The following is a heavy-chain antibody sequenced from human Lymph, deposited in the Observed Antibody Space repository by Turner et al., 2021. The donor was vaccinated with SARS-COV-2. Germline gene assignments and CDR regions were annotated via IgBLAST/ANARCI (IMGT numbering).Heavy chain of an antibody. CDR2: IYSGGST. V-gene: IGHV3-53*01. CDR1: GFTVSSNY. CDR3: ARVLPYGDYFDY. J-gene: IGHJ4*02. Sequence: EVQLVDSGGGLIQPGGSLRLSCAASGFTVSSNYMTWVRQAPGKGLEWVSLIYSGGSTYYADSVKGRFTISRDNSKNTLYLQMNSLRADDTAVYYCARVLPYGDYFDYWGQGTLVTVSS. D-gene: IGHD4-17*01.